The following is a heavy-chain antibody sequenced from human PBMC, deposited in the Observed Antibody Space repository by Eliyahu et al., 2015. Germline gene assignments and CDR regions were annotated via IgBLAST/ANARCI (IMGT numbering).Heavy chain of an antibody. Sequence: EVHLVESGGGLVQPGGSLXXSCSASGXXFSTYAMHWVRQAPGKGLEYISAIDPNGGGTYYADSVKGRFTISRDNSKNTLYLQMSSVRPEDTAVYYCVEEEYDSRHLGDYWGQGTLVTVSS. CDR1: GXXFSTYA. CDR2: IDPNGGGT. CDR3: VEEEYDSRHLGDY. D-gene: IGHD3-3*01. J-gene: IGHJ4*02. V-gene: IGHV3-64D*06.